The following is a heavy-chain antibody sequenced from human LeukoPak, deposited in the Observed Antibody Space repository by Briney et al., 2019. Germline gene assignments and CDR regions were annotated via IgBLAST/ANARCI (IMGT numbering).Heavy chain of an antibody. Sequence: ASVKVSCKASGYTFTGYYMHWVRQAPGQGLEWMGWINPNSGGTNYAQKFQGRVTMTRDTSNSTAYMELSRLRSDDTAVYYCARDFEYSSSYYFDYWGQGTLVTVSS. CDR2: INPNSGGT. CDR3: ARDFEYSSSYYFDY. D-gene: IGHD6-6*01. CDR1: GYTFTGYY. J-gene: IGHJ4*02. V-gene: IGHV1-2*02.